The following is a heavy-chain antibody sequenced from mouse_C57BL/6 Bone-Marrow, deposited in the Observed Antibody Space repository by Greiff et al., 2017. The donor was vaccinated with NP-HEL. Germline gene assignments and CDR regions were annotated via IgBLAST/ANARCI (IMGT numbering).Heavy chain of an antibody. Sequence: EVKLQESGPELVKPGASVKISCKASGYSFTDYNMNWVKQSTGKSLEWIGVINPNYGTTSYNQKFKGKATLTVDQSSSTAYMQLNSLTSEDSAVYYCAILYGNPFDYWGQGTTLTVSS. V-gene: IGHV1-39*01. CDR1: GYSFTDYN. CDR2: INPNYGTT. D-gene: IGHD2-1*01. J-gene: IGHJ2*01. CDR3: AILYGNPFDY.